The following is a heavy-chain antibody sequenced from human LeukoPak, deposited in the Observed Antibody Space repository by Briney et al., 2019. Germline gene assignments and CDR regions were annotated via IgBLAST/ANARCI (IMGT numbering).Heavy chain of an antibody. J-gene: IGHJ4*02. Sequence: GGSLRLSCAASGFTFSSYGMHWFRQAPGKGLEWVAVIWYDGSNKYYTDSVKGRFTISRDNSKNTLYLQMNSLRAEDTAVYYCVKGIPGYSSSWYKFDYWGQGTLVTVSS. CDR2: IWYDGSNK. V-gene: IGHV3-33*06. CDR3: VKGIPGYSSSWYKFDY. D-gene: IGHD6-13*01. CDR1: GFTFSSYG.